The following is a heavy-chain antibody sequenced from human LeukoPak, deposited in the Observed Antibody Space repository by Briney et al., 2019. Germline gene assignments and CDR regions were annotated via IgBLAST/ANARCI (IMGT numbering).Heavy chain of an antibody. Sequence: ASVKVSCKASGYTFTGYYMHWVRQAPGQGLEWMGRINPNSGGTNYAQKFQGRVTMTRDTSISTAYMELSRLRSDDTAVYYCAREGRWFGELSMDVWGQGTTVTVSS. J-gene: IGHJ6*02. V-gene: IGHV1-2*06. D-gene: IGHD3-10*01. CDR1: GYTFTGYY. CDR2: INPNSGGT. CDR3: AREGRWFGELSMDV.